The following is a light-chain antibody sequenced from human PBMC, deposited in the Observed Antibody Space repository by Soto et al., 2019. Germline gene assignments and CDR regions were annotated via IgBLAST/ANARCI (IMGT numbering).Light chain of an antibody. Sequence: DIQMTQSPSYLSASVGDRVTITCRASQGIGSDLGWYQQKPGKAPKRLMYAVSSLQSGVPSRFSGSRSGTEFTLTISSLQPEDFATYYCLQHNTYPYTFGQGTKLEIK. V-gene: IGKV1-17*01. CDR2: AVS. J-gene: IGKJ2*01. CDR3: LQHNTYPYT. CDR1: QGIGSD.